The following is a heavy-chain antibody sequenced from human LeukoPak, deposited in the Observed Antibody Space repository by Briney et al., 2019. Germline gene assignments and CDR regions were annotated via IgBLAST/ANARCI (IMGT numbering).Heavy chain of an antibody. CDR1: VDSFSGYY. Sequence: SETLSLTCAVYVDSFSGYYWSWIRQSPGKGLEWIGEINHSGSTNYNPSLKSRVTISVDTSKNQFSLKLSSVTAADTAVYYCARVRVPYYDSSGEGNWFDPWGQGTLVTVSS. D-gene: IGHD3-22*01. CDR3: ARVRVPYYDSSGEGNWFDP. CDR2: INHSGST. V-gene: IGHV4-34*01. J-gene: IGHJ5*02.